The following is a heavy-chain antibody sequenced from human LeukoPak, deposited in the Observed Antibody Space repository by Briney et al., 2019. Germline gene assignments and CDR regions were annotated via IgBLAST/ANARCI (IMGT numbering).Heavy chain of an antibody. CDR3: AGAYSSGLFDN. V-gene: IGHV4-39*07. Sequence: SETLSLTCTVSGGSISNSYYWGWIRQPPGKGLEWIGSIFYSGSTYYNPSLKSRVTISVDTSKNQFSLNLRSVTAADTAVYYCAGAYSSGLFDNWGQGTLVTVSS. CDR1: GGSISNSYY. D-gene: IGHD6-19*01. CDR2: IFYSGST. J-gene: IGHJ4*02.